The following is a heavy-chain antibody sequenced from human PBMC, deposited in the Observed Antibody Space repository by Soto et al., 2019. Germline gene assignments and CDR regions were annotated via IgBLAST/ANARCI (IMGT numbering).Heavy chain of an antibody. CDR1: GFTFSSYA. Sequence: GGSLRLSCAASGFTFSSYAMTWVRQAPGKGLEWVSAIGSGGSTYYADSVKGRFTISRDNSRNTLYLHMNSLRADDTAVYYCAKDLGSPTAVTPELEFDVWGQGTLVTVSS. J-gene: IGHJ4*02. CDR2: IGSGGST. CDR3: AKDLGSPTAVTPELEFDV. D-gene: IGHD3-10*01. V-gene: IGHV3-23*01.